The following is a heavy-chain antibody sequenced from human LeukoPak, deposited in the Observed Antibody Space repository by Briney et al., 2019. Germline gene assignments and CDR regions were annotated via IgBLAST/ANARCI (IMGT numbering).Heavy chain of an antibody. V-gene: IGHV4-59*08. J-gene: IGHJ4*02. CDR3: AGERSGYYYDRFDY. CDR2: IYYSGNT. Sequence: ASETLSLTCTVSGGSIRTFYWSWIRQPPGKGLEWIGYIYYSGNTKYNPSLKSRVSMSVDTSNNHFSLRLSSVTAADTAVYFCAGERSGYYYDRFDYWGQGTLVTVSS. CDR1: GGSIRTFY. D-gene: IGHD3-22*01.